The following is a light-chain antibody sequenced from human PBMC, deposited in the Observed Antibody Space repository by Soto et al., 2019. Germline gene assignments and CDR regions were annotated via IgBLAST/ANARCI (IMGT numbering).Light chain of an antibody. CDR2: GAS. J-gene: IGKJ2*01. CDR3: QQYHALPYT. V-gene: IGKV1-33*01. Sequence: DIPVTQSPSSLSASVGDRVTITCQASQDISRYLDWYQQKPGQASKVLIYGASNLIRGVSSRFSGSGSGTHFTFTITSLQPEDFATYYCQQYHALPYTFGQGTKLDIK. CDR1: QDISRY.